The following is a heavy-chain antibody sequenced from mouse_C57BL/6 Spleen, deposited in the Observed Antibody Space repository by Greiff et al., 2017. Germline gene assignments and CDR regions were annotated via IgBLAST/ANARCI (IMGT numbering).Heavy chain of an antibody. J-gene: IGHJ1*03. V-gene: IGHV2-3*01. CDR2: ICGDEST. Sequence: QVQLKESGPGLVAPSQSLSITCTVSGFSLISSGVSWVRQPPGKGLAWLGVICGDESTNYHSALIYRLSISQDNSKSHVFLKLNSLQTSDTPTYYVAKQGVTTDGWYFDVWCTGTTVTVSS. CDR3: AKQGVTTDGWYFDV. D-gene: IGHD2-2*01. CDR1: GFSLISSG.